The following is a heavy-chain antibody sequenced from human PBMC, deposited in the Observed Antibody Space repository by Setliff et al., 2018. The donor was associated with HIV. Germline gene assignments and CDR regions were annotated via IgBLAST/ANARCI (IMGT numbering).Heavy chain of an antibody. D-gene: IGHD6-25*01. CDR2: IYYRGST. Sequence: PGGSLRLSCAASGFTFSSYIMNWVRQAPGKGLQWIGSIYYRGSTYYNPSLKSRVTISVDTSKNQFSLKLTSVTAADTAVYYCARYSPRGYTLTGPYWGQGTLVTVSS. CDR1: GFTFSSYI. J-gene: IGHJ4*02. CDR3: ARYSPRGYTLTGPY. V-gene: IGHV4-39*07.